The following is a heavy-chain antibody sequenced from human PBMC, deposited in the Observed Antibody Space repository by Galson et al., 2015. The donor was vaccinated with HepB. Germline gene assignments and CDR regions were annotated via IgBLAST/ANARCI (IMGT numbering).Heavy chain of an antibody. J-gene: IGHJ5*02. D-gene: IGHD1-26*01. CDR3: AKDPGRWELLWWLDP. V-gene: IGHV3-30*18. Sequence: SLRLSCAASGFTFSSYGMHWVRLAPGKGLEWVAVISYDGSNTYYTDSVKGRFTISRDNSQNTLYLQMNSLRAEDTAVYYCAKDPGRWELLWWLDPWGQGTLVTVSS. CDR2: ISYDGSNT. CDR1: GFTFSSYG.